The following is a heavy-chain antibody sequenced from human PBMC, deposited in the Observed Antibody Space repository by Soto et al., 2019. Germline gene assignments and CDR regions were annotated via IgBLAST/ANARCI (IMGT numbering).Heavy chain of an antibody. CDR1: GVTFSIYD. CDR3: ARTTYDILAPFDY. CDR2: ISYDGSNK. Sequence: SLKGYCVDFGVTFSIYDMHWVRQAPGKGLEWVAVISYDGSNKYYADSVKGRFTISRDNSKNTLYLQMNSLRAEDTAVYYCARTTYDILAPFDYWGQGTLVTVSS. D-gene: IGHD3-9*01. J-gene: IGHJ4*02. V-gene: IGHV3-30-3*01.